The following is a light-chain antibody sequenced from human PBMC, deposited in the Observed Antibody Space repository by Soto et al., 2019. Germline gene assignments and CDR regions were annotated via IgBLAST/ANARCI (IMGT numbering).Light chain of an antibody. J-gene: IGKJ2*01. V-gene: IGKV3-20*01. CDR3: QHYGGSLYT. CDR2: GAS. CDR1: QSVSSNY. Sequence: EIVLTQSPGTLSLSPGERATLSCRASQSVSSNYLTWYQQKPGQAPRLLIYGASSRATGIPDGFSGSGSGTDFTLTISGLEPEDFAVYYCQHYGGSLYTFGQGTKLEIK.